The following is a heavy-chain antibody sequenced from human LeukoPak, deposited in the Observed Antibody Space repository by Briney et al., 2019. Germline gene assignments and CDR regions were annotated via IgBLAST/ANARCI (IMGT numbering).Heavy chain of an antibody. CDR2: INAGNGNT. CDR1: GYTFTSYA. J-gene: IGHJ5*02. CDR3: ARERVADNWFDP. V-gene: IGHV1-3*03. D-gene: IGHD6-19*01. Sequence: ASVKVSCKASGYTFTSYAMHWVRQAPGQRLEWMGWINAGNGNTKYSQEFQGRVTITRDTSTSTAYMELSSLRSEDMAVYYCARERVADNWFDPWGQGTLVTVSS.